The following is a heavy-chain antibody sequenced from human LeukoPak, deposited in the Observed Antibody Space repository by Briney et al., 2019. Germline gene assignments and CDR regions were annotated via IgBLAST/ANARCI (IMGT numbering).Heavy chain of an antibody. Sequence: GGSFAVSSALTGCTLSSEEVKWVREAAAKGLEWVSYISSSGSTIYYADSVKGRFTISRDNAKNSLYLQMNSLRAEDAAVYYCARDLTGGYSYGDYWGQGTLVTVSS. CDR2: ISSSGSTI. CDR1: GCTLSSEE. J-gene: IGHJ4*02. CDR3: ARDLTGGYSYGDY. V-gene: IGHV3-48*03. D-gene: IGHD5-18*01.